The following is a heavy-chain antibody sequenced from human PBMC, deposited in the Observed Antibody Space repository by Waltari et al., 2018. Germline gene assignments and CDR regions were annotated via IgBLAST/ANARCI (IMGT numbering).Heavy chain of an antibody. D-gene: IGHD5-12*01. CDR3: ATPGVEYSGYGVGF. CDR2: VDPEDGEA. V-gene: IGHV1-69-2*01. Sequence: QLLQSGAEVKKPGAAVKISCKASGYSFIDFHMHWVQQAPGKGLEWMGLVDPEDGEAIYAEKFQGRVTMTADTSTDTAYMALTSLRSDDTAVYFCATPGVEYSGYGVGFWGQGTRVTVSS. CDR1: GYSFIDFH. J-gene: IGHJ4*02.